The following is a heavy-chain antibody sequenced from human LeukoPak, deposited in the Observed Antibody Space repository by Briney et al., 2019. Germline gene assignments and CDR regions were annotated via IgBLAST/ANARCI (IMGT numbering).Heavy chain of an antibody. V-gene: IGHV4-59*08. CDR3: AGLHFAAAEEFDP. J-gene: IGHJ5*02. Sequence: SETLSLTCTVPGGSINGFYWSWIRQPPGKGLEWIGYIYYSGSTNYNPSLKSRVTISVDRSKNQFSLNLNSVTAADTAMYYCAGLHFAAAEEFDPWGQGTLVTVSS. CDR1: GGSINGFY. CDR2: IYYSGST. D-gene: IGHD6-13*01.